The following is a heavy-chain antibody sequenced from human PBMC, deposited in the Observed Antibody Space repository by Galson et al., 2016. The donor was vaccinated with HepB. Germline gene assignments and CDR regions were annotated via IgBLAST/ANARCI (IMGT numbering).Heavy chain of an antibody. D-gene: IGHD5-18*01. CDR2: IWYDGSNR. CDR3: ARSGSYGYAFDT. CDR1: GFTFSSYG. Sequence: SLRLSCAASGFTFSSYGMHWVRQAPGKGLEWVALIWYDGSNRFYADSVKGRFTISRDNSKNTLHLQMNSLRAEDTAVYYCARSGSYGYAFDTWGQGTMVTASS. J-gene: IGHJ3*02. V-gene: IGHV3-33*01.